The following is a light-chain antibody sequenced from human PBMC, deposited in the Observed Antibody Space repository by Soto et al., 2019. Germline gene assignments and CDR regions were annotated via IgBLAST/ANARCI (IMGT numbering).Light chain of an antibody. CDR1: QSVSSY. J-gene: IGKJ3*01. Sequence: EIVLTQSPATLSLSPGERATLSCRASQSVSSYLAWYQQKPGQAPRLLIYDASNRATGIPARFSGSGSGTDFTLTISSLEPEDFAGYYCQHRSNWPSFGPGTKVDIK. V-gene: IGKV3-11*01. CDR3: QHRSNWPS. CDR2: DAS.